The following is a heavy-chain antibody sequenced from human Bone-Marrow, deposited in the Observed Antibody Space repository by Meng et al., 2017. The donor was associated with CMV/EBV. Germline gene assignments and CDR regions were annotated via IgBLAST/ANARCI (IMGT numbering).Heavy chain of an antibody. V-gene: IGHV1-8*03. Sequence: ASVKVSCKASGYTLTSYDINWVRQATGQGLEWMGWMNPNSGNTGYAQKFQGRVTITRNTSISTAYMELSSLRSEDTAVYYCARAGSHDFWSGYLSYYYYYGMDVWGQGTTVTVSS. J-gene: IGHJ6*02. CDR3: ARAGSHDFWSGYLSYYYYYGMDV. CDR2: MNPNSGNT. D-gene: IGHD3-3*01. CDR1: GYTLTSYD.